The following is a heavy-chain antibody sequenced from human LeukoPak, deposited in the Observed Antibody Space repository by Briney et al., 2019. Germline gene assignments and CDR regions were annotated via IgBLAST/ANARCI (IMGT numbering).Heavy chain of an antibody. CDR1: VVSLIRGGYY. D-gene: IGHD6-13*01. J-gene: IGHJ4*02. Sequence: SRTLSLTCTLSVVSLIRGGYYWSWTRHHPGGGLEWIGNIYSNGRTSYNEPLNSRVTISVDTSNHQFSLDLSSVTAADTAFYYCARVGLRPRQPLFLPAIWGQGVLVSVSS. CDR3: ARVGLRPRQPLFLPAI. V-gene: IGHV4-31*03. CDR2: IYSNGRT.